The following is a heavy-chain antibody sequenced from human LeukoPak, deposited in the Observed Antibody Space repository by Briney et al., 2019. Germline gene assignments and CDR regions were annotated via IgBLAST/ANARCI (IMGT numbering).Heavy chain of an antibody. J-gene: IGHJ3*02. CDR1: GFTFSSYW. D-gene: IGHD3-9*01. CDR2: IKQDGSEK. CDR3: ARDRSDILTGYNDAFDI. V-gene: IGHV3-7*01. Sequence: PGGSLRLSCADSGFTFSSYWMSWVRQAPGKGLEWVANIKQDGSEKYYVDSVKGRLTISRDNAKNSLYLQMNSLRAEDTAIYYCARDRSDILTGYNDAFDIWGQGTMVTVSS.